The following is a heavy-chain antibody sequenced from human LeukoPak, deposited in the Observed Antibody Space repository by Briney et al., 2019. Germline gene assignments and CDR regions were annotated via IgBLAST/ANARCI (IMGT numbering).Heavy chain of an antibody. CDR2: FDPEDGET. D-gene: IGHD6-19*01. CDR3: AIIAVASQELDY. CDR1: GYTLTELS. J-gene: IGHJ4*02. V-gene: IGHV1-24*01. Sequence: ASVKVSCKVSGYTLTELSMHWVRQAPGKGLEWMGGFDPEDGETIYAQKFQGRVTMTEDTSTDTAYMELSSLRSEDTAVYYCAIIAVASQELDYWGQGTLVTVSS.